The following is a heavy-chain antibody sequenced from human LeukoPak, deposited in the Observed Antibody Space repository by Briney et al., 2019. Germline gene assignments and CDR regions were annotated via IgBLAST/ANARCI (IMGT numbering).Heavy chain of an antibody. D-gene: IGHD3-3*01. CDR3: AKARNYDFWSNFDY. Sequence: PGGSLRLSCAASGFTFSSYAMSWVRQAPGKGLEWVSAISGSGTTTHYADSVKGRFTISRDNSKNTLYLQMNSLRADDTAVYYCAKARNYDFWSNFDYWGQGTLVTVSS. V-gene: IGHV3-23*01. CDR1: GFTFSSYA. J-gene: IGHJ4*02. CDR2: ISGSGTTT.